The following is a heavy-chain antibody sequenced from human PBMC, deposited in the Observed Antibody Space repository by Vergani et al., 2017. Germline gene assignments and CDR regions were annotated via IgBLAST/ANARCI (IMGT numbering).Heavy chain of an antibody. V-gene: IGHV3-30-3*01. CDR2: ISYDGSNK. Sequence: QVQLVESGGGVVQPGRSLRLSCAASGFTFSSYAMHWVRQAPGKGLEWVAVISYDGSNKYYADSVKGRFTISRDNSKNTLYLQMNSLRAEDTAVYYCARVDFWSGYDYWGQRTLVTVSS. D-gene: IGHD3-3*01. CDR3: ARVDFWSGYDY. J-gene: IGHJ4*01. CDR1: GFTFSSYA.